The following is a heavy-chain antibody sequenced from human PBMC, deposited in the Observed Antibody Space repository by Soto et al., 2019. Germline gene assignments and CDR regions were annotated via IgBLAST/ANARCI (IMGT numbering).Heavy chain of an antibody. V-gene: IGHV3-13*05. CDR2: VSAAGDP. Sequence: EVQLVESGGGLVQPGGSLRLSCEASGFTFRNYDMHWVRQGTGKGLEWVSGVSAAGDPDYADSVEGRFTISSENADHSFFLQLTSLSVGATAVYYCARTARDFYGLDVWGQGTTVSVSS. J-gene: IGHJ6*02. D-gene: IGHD2-21*02. CDR3: ARTARDFYGLDV. CDR1: GFTFRNYD.